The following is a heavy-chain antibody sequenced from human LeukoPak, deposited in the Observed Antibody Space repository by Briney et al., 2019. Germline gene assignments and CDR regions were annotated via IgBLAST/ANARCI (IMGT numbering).Heavy chain of an antibody. D-gene: IGHD1-14*01. CDR2: ISSSSSYI. CDR3: ARAYREIPHFDY. Sequence: KPGGSLRLSFAASGFTFSSYSITWVRQAPGRGLEWVSSISSSSSYISYADSVKGRFPISRDNAKNSLYLQMTSLRAEDTAVYYCARAYREIPHFDYWGQGTLVTVSS. J-gene: IGHJ4*02. CDR1: GFTFSSYS. V-gene: IGHV3-21*01.